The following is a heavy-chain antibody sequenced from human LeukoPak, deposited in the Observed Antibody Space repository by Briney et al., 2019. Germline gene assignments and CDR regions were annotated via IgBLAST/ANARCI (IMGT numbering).Heavy chain of an antibody. V-gene: IGHV1-2*02. CDR1: GYTFTDYY. Sequence: ASVKVFCKTSGYTFTDYYMHWVRQAPGQGLEWIGWIHRNSGCTHYAQKFEGRVTMTRDTSISTAYMELNRLKSDDTAMYYCAKGGGTIFGVVSIWGPGTLVTVSS. CDR2: IHRNSGCT. J-gene: IGHJ4*02. CDR3: AKGGGTIFGVVSI. D-gene: IGHD3-3*01.